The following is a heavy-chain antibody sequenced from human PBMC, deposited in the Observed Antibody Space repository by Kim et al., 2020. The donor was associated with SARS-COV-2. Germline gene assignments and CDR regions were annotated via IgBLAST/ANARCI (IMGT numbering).Heavy chain of an antibody. CDR2: IIPIFGTA. CDR3: ARGTPRNYYDSSPHDAFDI. J-gene: IGHJ3*02. Sequence: SVTVSCKASGGTFSSYAISWVRQAPGQGLEWMGGIIPIFGTANYAQKFQGRVTITADESTSTAYMELSSLRSEDTAVYYCARGTPRNYYDSSPHDAFDIWGQGTMVTVSS. CDR1: GGTFSSYA. V-gene: IGHV1-69*13. D-gene: IGHD3-22*01.